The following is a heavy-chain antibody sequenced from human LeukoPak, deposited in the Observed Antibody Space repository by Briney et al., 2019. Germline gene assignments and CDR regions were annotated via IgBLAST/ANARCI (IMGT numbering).Heavy chain of an antibody. CDR2: IYSGGST. Sequence: GGSLRLSRAASGFTVSSNYMSWVRQAPGKGLEWVSVIYSGGSTYYADSVKGRFTISRDNSKSTLYLQMNSLRAEDTAVYYCAREIMITFGGVIPTPYWGQGTLVTVSS. V-gene: IGHV3-66*02. CDR3: AREIMITFGGVIPTPY. CDR1: GFTVSSNY. D-gene: IGHD3-16*02. J-gene: IGHJ4*02.